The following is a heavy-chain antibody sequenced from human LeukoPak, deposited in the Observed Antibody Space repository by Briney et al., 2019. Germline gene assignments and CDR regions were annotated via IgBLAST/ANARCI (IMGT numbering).Heavy chain of an antibody. D-gene: IGHD3-10*01. CDR2: IYYSGST. CDR1: GGSISSYY. CDR3: ARRRGYGSGTLGRFDP. J-gene: IGHJ5*02. V-gene: IGHV4-59*12. Sequence: PSETLSHTCTVSGGSISSYYCSWIRQPPGKGLEWFGYIYYSGSTNYNPSLKSRVTISVDTSKNQFSLKLSSVTAADTAVYYCARRRGYGSGTLGRFDPWGQGTLVTVSS.